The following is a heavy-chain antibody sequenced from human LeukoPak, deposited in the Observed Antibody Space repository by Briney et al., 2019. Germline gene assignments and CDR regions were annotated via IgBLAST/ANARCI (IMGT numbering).Heavy chain of an antibody. J-gene: IGHJ4*02. CDR1: GFTFSSYA. CDR2: ISSNGGST. V-gene: IGHV3-64*01. D-gene: IGHD6-13*01. Sequence: GGSLRLSCAASGFTFSSYAMHWVRQAPGKGLEHVSAISSNGGSTYYANSVKGRFTISRDNSKNTLYLQMGSLRAEDMAVYYCAREGWDASSSWYSEPTPYFDYWGQGTLVTVSS. CDR3: AREGWDASSSWYSEPTPYFDY.